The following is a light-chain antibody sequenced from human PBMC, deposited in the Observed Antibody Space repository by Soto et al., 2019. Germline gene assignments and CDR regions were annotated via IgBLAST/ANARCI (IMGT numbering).Light chain of an antibody. CDR3: SSYARNHGYV. J-gene: IGLJ1*01. CDR2: EVS. CDR1: SSDVGGYNY. Sequence: QSALTQPPSASGSPGQSVTISCTGTSSDVGGYNYVSWYQQHPGKAPKLMIYEVSKRPSGVPDRFSGSKSGNPASLTVSGLQAEDEADYYCSSYARNHGYVFGTGTKLTVL. V-gene: IGLV2-8*01.